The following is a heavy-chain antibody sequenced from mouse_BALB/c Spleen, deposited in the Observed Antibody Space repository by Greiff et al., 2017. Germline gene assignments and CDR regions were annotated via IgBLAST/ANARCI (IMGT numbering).Heavy chain of an antibody. CDR3: TRGWITEEFAY. CDR1: GFTFSSYT. V-gene: IGHV5-6-4*01. Sequence: DVMLVESGGGLVKPGGSLKLSCAASGFTFSSYTMSWVRQTPEKRLEWVATISSGGSYTYYPDSVKGRFTISRDNAKNTLYLQMSSLKSEDTAMYYCTRGWITEEFAYWGQGTLVTVSA. CDR2: ISSGGSYT. J-gene: IGHJ3*01. D-gene: IGHD2-4*01.